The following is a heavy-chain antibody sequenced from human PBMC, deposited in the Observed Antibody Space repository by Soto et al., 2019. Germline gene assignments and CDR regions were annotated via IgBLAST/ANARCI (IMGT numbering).Heavy chain of an antibody. D-gene: IGHD3-10*01. V-gene: IGHV4-39*01. J-gene: IGHJ4*02. CDR1: GGSISSSSYY. CDR3: IRFGEFGGRVDY. Sequence: TSETLSLTCTVSGGSISSSSYYWGWIRQPPGKGLEWIGSIYYSGSTYYNPSLKSRVTISVDTSKNQFSLKLSSVTAADTAVYYCIRFGEFGGRVDYWGQGTLVTVSS. CDR2: IYYSGST.